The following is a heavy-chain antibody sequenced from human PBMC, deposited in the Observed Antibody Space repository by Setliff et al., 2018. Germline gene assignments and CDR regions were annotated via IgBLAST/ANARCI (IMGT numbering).Heavy chain of an antibody. V-gene: IGHV4-34*01. CDR1: GGTFSDYY. Sequence: PSETLSLTCSAYGGTFSDYYWTWIRQSPGKGLEWIGEINHSGTTNYNPSLKSRVTISVDTSKNQFSLTMGSVSAADAAVYYCARGRNVAARLLDTWGQGSRVTVS. CDR3: ARGRNVAARLLDT. D-gene: IGHD6-6*01. J-gene: IGHJ5*02. CDR2: INHSGTT.